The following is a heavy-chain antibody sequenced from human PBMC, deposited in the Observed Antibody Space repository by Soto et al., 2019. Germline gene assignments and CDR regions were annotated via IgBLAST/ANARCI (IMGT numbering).Heavy chain of an antibody. V-gene: IGHV1-69*13. CDR2: ITPIYPTT. CDR1: GGTFYTYT. J-gene: IGHJ5*02. D-gene: IGHD5-18*01. Sequence: SVKVSCKASGGTFYTYTFSWVRQAPGQGLEWMGSITPIYPTTNYAEKFQGRLTVTADGSTNTAYMELNSLTSEDTAVYYCASLHRYSFPTSDALGSWAEGTFVTLSS. CDR3: ASLHRYSFPTSDALGS.